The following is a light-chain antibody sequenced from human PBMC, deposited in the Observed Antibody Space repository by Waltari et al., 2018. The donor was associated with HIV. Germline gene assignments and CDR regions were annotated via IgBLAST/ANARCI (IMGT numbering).Light chain of an antibody. Sequence: IVMTQSPDTLAVSLGERATIKCKSSQSVLSRSKNQNSLGWYQQKPGQPPKLIIYWASTRYSGVPDRFRGSGSGTDFTLTITSLQAEDVAVYYGQQNQTFPTFGQGTKVEIK. J-gene: IGKJ1*01. CDR2: WAS. CDR1: QSVLSRSKNQNS. V-gene: IGKV4-1*01. CDR3: QQNQTFPT.